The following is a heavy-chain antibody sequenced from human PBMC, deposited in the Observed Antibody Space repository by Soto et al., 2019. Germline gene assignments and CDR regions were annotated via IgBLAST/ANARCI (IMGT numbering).Heavy chain of an antibody. CDR2: IIPIFGTA. Sequence: ASLKVSCKASGGTFSSYAISWVRQAPGQELEWMGGIIPIFGTANYAQKFQGRVTITADESTSTAYMELSSLRSEDTAVYYCARGVRYWFDPWGQGTLVTVSS. D-gene: IGHD3-16*02. V-gene: IGHV1-69*13. CDR3: ARGVRYWFDP. J-gene: IGHJ5*01. CDR1: GGTFSSYA.